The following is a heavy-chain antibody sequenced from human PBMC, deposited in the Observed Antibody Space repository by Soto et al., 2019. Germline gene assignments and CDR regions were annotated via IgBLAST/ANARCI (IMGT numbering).Heavy chain of an antibody. CDR3: AVAFDYGDNNWFDP. D-gene: IGHD4-17*01. Sequence: SETLSLTCTVSGGSIRSYYWSWIRQPPGKGLEWIGYIYYSGSTNYNPSLKSRVTISVDTSKNQFSLKLSSVTAADTAVYYCAVAFDYGDNNWFDPWGQGTLVTVSS. CDR1: GGSIRSYY. V-gene: IGHV4-59*01. CDR2: IYYSGST. J-gene: IGHJ5*02.